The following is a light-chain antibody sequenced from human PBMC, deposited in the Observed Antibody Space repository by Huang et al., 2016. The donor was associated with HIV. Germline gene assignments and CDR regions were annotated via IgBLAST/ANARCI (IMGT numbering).Light chain of an antibody. CDR3: QQSYDTPT. CDR1: QSISSY. CDR2: SAS. V-gene: IGKV1-39*01. J-gene: IGKJ1*01. Sequence: DIQMTQSPSSLSASVGDRVTITCRESQSISSYLIWYQQKPGKAPKLLIYSASTLQSGVPSMFSGSGSGTDFTLTISSLQPEDFATYYCQQSYDTPTFGQGTKVEIK.